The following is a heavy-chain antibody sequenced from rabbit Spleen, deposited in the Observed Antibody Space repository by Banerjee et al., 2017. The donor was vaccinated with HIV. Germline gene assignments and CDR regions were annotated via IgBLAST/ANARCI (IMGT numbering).Heavy chain of an antibody. D-gene: IGHD1-1*01. J-gene: IGHJ4*01. CDR3: ARGFPSSSGYYLNL. CDR2: IYNGDAST. CDR1: GFTLSGYY. Sequence: QELVESGGDLVKPGSFLTLTCTASGFTLSGYYMCWVRQAPGKGLEWIACIYNGDASTYYASWAKGRFTISKAASTTVTLQMTSLTAADTATYFCARGFPSSSGYYLNLWGPGTLVTVS. V-gene: IGHV1S40*01.